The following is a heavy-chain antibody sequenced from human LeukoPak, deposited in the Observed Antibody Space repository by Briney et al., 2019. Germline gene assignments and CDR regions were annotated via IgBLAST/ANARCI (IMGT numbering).Heavy chain of an antibody. D-gene: IGHD6-19*01. CDR3: TTITVASHFDY. Sequence: GGSLRLSCAASGFSFSSYDMYWVRQAPGKGLEWVAFIRYDGNNKYYADSVKGRFTIPRDNSESTLYLQLNSLRAEDTAVYYCTTITVASHFDYWGPGTLVTVSS. CDR2: IRYDGNNK. J-gene: IGHJ4*02. CDR1: GFSFSSYD. V-gene: IGHV3-30*02.